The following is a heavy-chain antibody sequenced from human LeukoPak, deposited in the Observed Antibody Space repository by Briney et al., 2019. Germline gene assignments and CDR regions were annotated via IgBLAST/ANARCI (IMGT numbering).Heavy chain of an antibody. J-gene: IGHJ5*02. Sequence: SETLSLTCTVSGYSISSGYYWGWIRQPPGKGLEWIGSIHHSGSTYYNPSLKSRVTISVDTSKNQFSLKLSSVTAADTAVYYCARLERYCSSTSCYIKNWFDPWGQGTLVTVSS. D-gene: IGHD2-2*02. CDR2: IHHSGST. V-gene: IGHV4-38-2*02. CDR1: GYSISSGYY. CDR3: ARLERYCSSTSCYIKNWFDP.